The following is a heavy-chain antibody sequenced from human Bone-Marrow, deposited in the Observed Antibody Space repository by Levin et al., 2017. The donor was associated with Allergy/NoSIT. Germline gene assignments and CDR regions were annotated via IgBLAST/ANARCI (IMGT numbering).Heavy chain of an antibody. CDR3: ARRGVSCSSTSCYYGMDV. Sequence: SETLSLTCTVSGGSISSYYWSWIRQPAGKGLEWIGRIYTSGSTNYNPSLKSRVTMSVDTSKNQFSLKLSSVTAADTAVYYCARRGVSCSSTSCYYGMDVWGQGTTVTVSS. CDR2: IYTSGST. V-gene: IGHV4-4*07. CDR1: GGSISSYY. J-gene: IGHJ6*02. D-gene: IGHD2-2*01.